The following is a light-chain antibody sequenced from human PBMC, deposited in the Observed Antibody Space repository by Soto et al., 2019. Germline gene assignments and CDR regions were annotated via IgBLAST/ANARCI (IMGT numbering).Light chain of an antibody. CDR3: QQRNYWPIT. CDR2: DAS. V-gene: IGKV3-11*01. CDR1: QSISSY. J-gene: IGKJ5*01. Sequence: EIVLTQSPAILSLSPGERATLSCRASQSISSYLAWYQQKPGQAPRLLVYDASNRATGIPARFSGSGSGTDFTLTISSLEPEDFAVYYCQQRNYWPITFGQGTRLENK.